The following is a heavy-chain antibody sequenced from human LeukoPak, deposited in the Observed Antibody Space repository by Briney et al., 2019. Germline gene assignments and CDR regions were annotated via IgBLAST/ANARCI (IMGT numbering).Heavy chain of an antibody. CDR2: INPNSGGT. D-gene: IGHD4-17*01. CDR1: GYTFTGYY. J-gene: IGHJ4*02. CDR3: ARYNGYYGDPETFFDY. V-gene: IGHV1-2*04. Sequence: ASVNVSCKASGYTFTGYYMHWVRQAPGQGLEWMGWINPNSGGTNYAQKFQGWVTMTRDTSISTAYMELSRLRSDDTAVYYCARYNGYYGDPETFFDYWGQGTLVTVSS.